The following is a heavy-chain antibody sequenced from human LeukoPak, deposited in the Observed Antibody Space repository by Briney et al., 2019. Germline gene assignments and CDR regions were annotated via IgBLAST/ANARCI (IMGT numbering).Heavy chain of an antibody. V-gene: IGHV3-53*01. CDR3: AKEGGYYYDSSGYFDY. CDR2: IYSGGNI. D-gene: IGHD3-22*01. CDR1: EFTVSSNY. J-gene: IGHJ4*02. Sequence: GGSLRLSCAASEFTVSSNYMSWVRQAPGKGLEWVSIIYSGGNIFYADSVKGRFTISRDNSKNTLYLQMNSLRAEDTAVYYCAKEGGYYYDSSGYFDYWGQGTLVTVSS.